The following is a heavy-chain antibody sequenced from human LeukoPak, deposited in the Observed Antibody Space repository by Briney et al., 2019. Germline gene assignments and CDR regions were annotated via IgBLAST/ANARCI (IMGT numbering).Heavy chain of an antibody. V-gene: IGHV3-21*01. CDR2: ISSSSSYI. J-gene: IGHJ4*02. CDR1: GFTSSSYS. Sequence: GGSLRLSCAASGFTSSSYSMNWVRQAPGKGLEWVSSISSSSSYIYYADSVKGRFTISRDNAKNSLYLQMNSLRAEDTAVYYCAKDHLRYYGSGTFDYWGQGTLVTVSS. D-gene: IGHD3-10*01. CDR3: AKDHLRYYGSGTFDY.